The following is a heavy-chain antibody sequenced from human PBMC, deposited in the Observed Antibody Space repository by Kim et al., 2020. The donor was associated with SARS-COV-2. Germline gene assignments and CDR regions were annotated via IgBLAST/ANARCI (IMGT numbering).Heavy chain of an antibody. D-gene: IGHD3-22*01. CDR2: IYPGDSDT. V-gene: IGHV5-51*01. CDR3: ARSEIGDYYDSREGAFDI. J-gene: IGHJ3*02. Sequence: GESLKISCKGSGYSFTSYWIGWVRQMPGKGLEWMGIIYPGDSDTRYSPSFQGQVTISADKSISTAYLQWSSLKASDTAMYYCARSEIGDYYDSREGAFDIWGQGTMVTVSS. CDR1: GYSFTSYW.